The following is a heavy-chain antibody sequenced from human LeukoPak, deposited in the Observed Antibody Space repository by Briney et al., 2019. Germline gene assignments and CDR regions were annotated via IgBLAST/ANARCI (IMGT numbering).Heavy chain of an antibody. CDR3: AKAAGAHSWGGWFDP. V-gene: IGHV3-9*01. D-gene: IGHD1-26*01. CDR1: GFTFDDYA. CDR2: ISWNSGSI. J-gene: IGHJ5*02. Sequence: GGSLRLSCAASGFTFDDYAMHWVRQAPGKGLEWVSGISWNSGSIGYADSVKGRFTISRDNAKNSLYLQMNSLRAEDTALYYCAKAAGAHSWGGWFDPWGQGTLVTVSS.